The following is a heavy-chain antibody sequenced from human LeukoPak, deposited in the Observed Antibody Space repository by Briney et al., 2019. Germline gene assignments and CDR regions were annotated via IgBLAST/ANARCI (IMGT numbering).Heavy chain of an antibody. CDR3: ARGASNRFDY. CDR2: IYTDGSST. V-gene: IGHV3-74*01. CDR1: GFTFSNYW. Sequence: GGSLRLSCTASGFTFSNYWTHWVRQAPGKRLVWVSRIYTDGSSTNYAESVKARFTISRDNAKNTLYLQMNSLRGEDTAVYYCARGASNRFDYWGQGTLVTVSS. J-gene: IGHJ4*02. D-gene: IGHD1-14*01.